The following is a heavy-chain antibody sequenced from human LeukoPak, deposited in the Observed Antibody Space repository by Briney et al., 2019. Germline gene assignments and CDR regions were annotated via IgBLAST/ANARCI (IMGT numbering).Heavy chain of an antibody. D-gene: IGHD3-3*01. J-gene: IGHJ4*02. V-gene: IGHV3-74*01. CDR1: GFTLSSYW. CDR3: ARERYDFWSGYFLL. Sequence: GGSLRLSCAASGFTLSSYWMRWVRHAPGKGLVWVSRINTDGSSTSYADSVKGRFTISRDNAKNTLYLQMNSLRAEDTAVYYCARERYDFWSGYFLLWGQGTLVTVSS. CDR2: INTDGSST.